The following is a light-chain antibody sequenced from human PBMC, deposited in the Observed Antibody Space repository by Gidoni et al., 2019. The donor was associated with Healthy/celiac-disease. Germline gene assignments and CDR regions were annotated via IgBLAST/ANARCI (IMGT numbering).Light chain of an antibody. CDR3: QQWKT. Sequence: DIQMTQSPSTLSASVGDRVTITCRASQSISSWLAWYQQKPGKAPKLLIYKASSLESGVPSRFSGSGSVTEFTLTISSLQPDDFATYYCQQWKTFGQGTKVEIK. CDR2: KAS. J-gene: IGKJ1*01. V-gene: IGKV1-5*03. CDR1: QSISSW.